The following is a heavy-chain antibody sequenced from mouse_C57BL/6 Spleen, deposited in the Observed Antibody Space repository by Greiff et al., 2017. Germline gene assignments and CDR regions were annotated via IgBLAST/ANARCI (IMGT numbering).Heavy chain of an antibody. CDR3: ASPWFAY. CDR1: GYAFSRSW. CDR2: IYPGDGDT. V-gene: IGHV1-82*01. Sequence: VQLQQSGPELVQPGASVTISCKASGYAFSRSWMNWVKQRPGKGLEWIGRIYPGDGDTNYNGKFKGKATLTADKSSSTAYMQLCILTSEDSAVYFCASPWFAYWGQGPLGTVSS. J-gene: IGHJ3*01.